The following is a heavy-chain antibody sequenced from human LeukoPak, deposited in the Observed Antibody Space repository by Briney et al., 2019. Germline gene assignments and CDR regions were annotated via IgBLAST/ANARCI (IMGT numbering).Heavy chain of an antibody. D-gene: IGHD6-13*01. CDR2: INPSGGST. V-gene: IGHV1-46*01. CDR1: GYTFTSYY. Sequence: ASVKGSCKASGYTFTSYYMHWVRQAPGQGLEWMGIINPSGGSTSYAQKLQGRVTMTRDTSTSTVYMELSSLRSEDTAVYYCASGGAAAGIDYWGQGTLVTVSS. J-gene: IGHJ4*02. CDR3: ASGGAAAGIDY.